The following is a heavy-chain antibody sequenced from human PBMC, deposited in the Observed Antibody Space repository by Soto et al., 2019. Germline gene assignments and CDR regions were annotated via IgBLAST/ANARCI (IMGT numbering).Heavy chain of an antibody. CDR2: INPNSGDT. V-gene: IGHV1-2*04. D-gene: IGHD5-12*01. J-gene: IGHJ4*02. CDR3: ARDSRPRGYSGYDFDY. CDR1: GYTFTGYY. Sequence: APVKVSCKASGYTFTGYYMHWVRQAPGQGLEWMGWINPNSGDTNYAQKFQGWVTMTRDTSISTAYMELSRLRSDDTAVYYCARDSRPRGYSGYDFDYWGQGTLVTVSS.